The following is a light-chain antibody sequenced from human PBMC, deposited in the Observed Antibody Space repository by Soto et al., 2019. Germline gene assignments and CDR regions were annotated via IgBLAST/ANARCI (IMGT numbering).Light chain of an antibody. Sequence: ELVMTQSPGTVSVSPGERATLSCRASQSVGTSLAWYQQKPGQAPRLLIYGASTRATGVPARFSGRGSGTEFTFTISSLQSEDFAVYYCQQYYNWPPITFGQGTRLEIK. CDR1: QSVGTS. CDR3: QQYYNWPPIT. J-gene: IGKJ5*01. CDR2: GAS. V-gene: IGKV3-15*01.